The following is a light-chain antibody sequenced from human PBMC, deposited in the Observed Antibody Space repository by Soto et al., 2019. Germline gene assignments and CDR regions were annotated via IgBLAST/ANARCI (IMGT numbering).Light chain of an antibody. CDR3: QSYDSSLSGYV. V-gene: IGLV1-40*01. Sequence: QPVLTQPPSVSGAPGQRVTISCTGSSSNIGPTYDVHWYQQLPGTAPKLLIYANTNRPSGVHDRFSGSKSGTSASLYITGLQAEDEADSFCQSYDSSLSGYVVGTGTKVTVL. J-gene: IGLJ1*01. CDR1: SSNIGPTYD. CDR2: ANT.